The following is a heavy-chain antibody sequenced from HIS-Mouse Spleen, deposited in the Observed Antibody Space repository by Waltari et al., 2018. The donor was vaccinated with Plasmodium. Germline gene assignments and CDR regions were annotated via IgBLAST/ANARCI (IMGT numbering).Heavy chain of an antibody. J-gene: IGHJ4*02. Sequence: QVQLQESGPGLVKPSQTLSLTCTVSGGSISSGGYYWSWIRQHPGKGLEWIGYIYYSGRTYSNPSLKSRVTISVDTSKNQFSLKLSSVTAADTAVYYCARSIAATVTFYFDYWGQGTLVTVSS. CDR1: GGSISSGGYY. D-gene: IGHD6-13*01. CDR2: IYYSGRT. V-gene: IGHV4-31*03. CDR3: ARSIAATVTFYFDY.